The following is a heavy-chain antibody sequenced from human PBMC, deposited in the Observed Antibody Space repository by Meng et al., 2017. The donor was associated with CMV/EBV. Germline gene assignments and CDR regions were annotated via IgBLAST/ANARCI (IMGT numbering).Heavy chain of an antibody. CDR2: ISSSSSYT. D-gene: IGHD6-13*01. V-gene: IGHV3-11*06. CDR1: GFTFSDSY. J-gene: IGHJ4*02. Sequence: VPMVESGGCLVKPGWSLRLSLPASGFTFSDSYMSWIRQAPGKGLEWVSYISSSSSYTNYADSVKGRFTISRDNAKNSLYLQMNSLRAEDTAVYYCARGAAAGTYFDYWGQGTLVTVSS. CDR3: ARGAAAGTYFDY.